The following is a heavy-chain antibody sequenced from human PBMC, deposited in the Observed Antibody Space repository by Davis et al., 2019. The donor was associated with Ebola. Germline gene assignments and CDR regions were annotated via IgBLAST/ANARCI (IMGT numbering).Heavy chain of an antibody. V-gene: IGHV3-15*07. J-gene: IGHJ4*02. Sequence: GGSLRLSCAASGFTFSSYGMHWVRQAPGKGLEWVGRIKSKTDGGTTDYAAPVKGRFIISRDDSKDMLYLQMNGLKTEDTAVYYCTKAVLGYWGQGTLVTVSS. CDR1: GFTFSSYG. CDR3: TKAVLGY. CDR2: IKSKTDGGTT. D-gene: IGHD6-6*01.